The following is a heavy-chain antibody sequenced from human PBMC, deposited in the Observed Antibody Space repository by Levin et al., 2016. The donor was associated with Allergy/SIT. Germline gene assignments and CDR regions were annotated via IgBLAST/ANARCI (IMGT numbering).Heavy chain of an antibody. V-gene: IGHV3-53*01. CDR2: IYSGGST. J-gene: IGHJ4*02. Sequence: WIRQPPGKGLEWVSVIYSGGSTYYADSVKGRFTISRDNSKNTLYLQMNSLRAEDTAVYYCASAHYGGNSVDYWGQGTLVTVSS. D-gene: IGHD4-23*01. CDR3: ASAHYGGNSVDY.